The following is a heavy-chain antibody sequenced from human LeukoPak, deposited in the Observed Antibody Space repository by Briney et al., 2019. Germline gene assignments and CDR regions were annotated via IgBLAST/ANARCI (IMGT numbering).Heavy chain of an antibody. Sequence: SETLSLTCTVSGCSVSSGIYYWSWIRQPPGKGLEWIGYIYYSGSTNYNPSLKRRVTISVDTSKNQSSLKLSSVTAADTAVYYCARVVYYDILVFDYWGQGTLVTVSS. D-gene: IGHD3-9*01. CDR2: IYYSGST. CDR3: ARVVYYDILVFDY. V-gene: IGHV4-61*01. J-gene: IGHJ4*02. CDR1: GCSVSSGIYY.